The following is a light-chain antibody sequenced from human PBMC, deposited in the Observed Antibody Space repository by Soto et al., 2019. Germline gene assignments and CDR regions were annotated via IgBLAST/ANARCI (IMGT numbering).Light chain of an antibody. Sequence: DLVMTQSPLSLPFTPGEPASISCRSSQSLLHSNGYNYLDWYLQKRGQSPQLLIYLGSNRASGVPDRFSGSGSGTDFTLKISRVEAEDVGVYYCMQALQTPLTFGGGTKVEIK. CDR3: MQALQTPLT. CDR2: LGS. CDR1: QSLLHSNGYNY. V-gene: IGKV2-28*01. J-gene: IGKJ4*01.